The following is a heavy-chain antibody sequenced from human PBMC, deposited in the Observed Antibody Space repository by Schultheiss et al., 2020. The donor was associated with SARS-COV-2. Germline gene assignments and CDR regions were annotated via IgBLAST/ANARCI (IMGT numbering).Heavy chain of an antibody. CDR2: INNDGSSA. D-gene: IGHD1-1*01. CDR1: GFTVDSNF. J-gene: IGHJ6*03. CDR3: VRETTGIVRSRYYSYMDV. V-gene: IGHV3-74*01. Sequence: GGSLRLSCAVSGFTVDSNFVTWVRQAPGKGLEWVSRINNDGSSATYADSVRGRLTISRDNAKNTVYLQMNSLRAEDTAVYYCVRETTGIVRSRYYSYMDVWGKGTTVTVSS.